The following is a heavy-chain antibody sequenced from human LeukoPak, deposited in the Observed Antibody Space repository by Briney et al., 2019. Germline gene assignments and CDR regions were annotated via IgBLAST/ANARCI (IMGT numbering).Heavy chain of an antibody. CDR2: ISWNSGSI. CDR1: GFTFDDYA. Sequence: SLRLSCAASGFTFDDYAMHWVRQAPGKGLEWVSGISWNSGSIGYADSVKGRFTISRDNAKNSLYLQMNSLRAEDTALYYCAKGEPTTGMDVWGQGTTVTVSS. J-gene: IGHJ6*02. CDR3: AKGEPTTGMDV. V-gene: IGHV3-9*01. D-gene: IGHD1-26*01.